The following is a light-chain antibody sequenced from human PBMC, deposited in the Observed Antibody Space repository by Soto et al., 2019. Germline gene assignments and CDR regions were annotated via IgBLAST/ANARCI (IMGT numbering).Light chain of an antibody. V-gene: IGKV3-20*01. CDR3: QQYGRSPWT. J-gene: IGKJ1*01. CDR2: AAS. CDR1: QSVASNY. Sequence: EIVLTQSPGTLSLSPGERVTLSCRASQSVASNYLAWYQQKPGQAPRLLIYAASGRATGIPDRFSGSGSGTAFTLTISRLEPEDFAVYYCQQYGRSPWTFGQGTKVEIK.